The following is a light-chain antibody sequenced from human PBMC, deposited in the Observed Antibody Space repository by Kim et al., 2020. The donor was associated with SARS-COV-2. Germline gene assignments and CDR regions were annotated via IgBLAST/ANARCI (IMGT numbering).Light chain of an antibody. CDR3: QQSFSSPRT. V-gene: IGKV1-39*01. J-gene: IGKJ1*01. CDR1: QSVDNY. Sequence: ASVGDRVTISCRTSQSVDNYLHWYVQKPGKAPNLLIYAASRLPSGVPSRFSGGGSGTNFTLTIRGLQPEDFATYYCQQSFSSPRTFGRGTKVDIK. CDR2: AAS.